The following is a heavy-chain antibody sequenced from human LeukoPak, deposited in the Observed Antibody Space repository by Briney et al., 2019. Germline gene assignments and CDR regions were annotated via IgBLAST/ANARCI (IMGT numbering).Heavy chain of an antibody. CDR3: AREMRWLQEFWFVP. CDR2: MNPNSGNT. CDR1: GYTFTSYD. D-gene: IGHD5-24*01. Sequence: ASVKVSCKASGYTFTSYDINWVRQAPGQGLEWMGWMNPNSGNTSYAQKFQGRVTMSRNTSISTAYMELSSVTAADTAVYYCAREMRWLQEFWFVPWGQGTLVTVSS. J-gene: IGHJ5*02. V-gene: IGHV1-8*01.